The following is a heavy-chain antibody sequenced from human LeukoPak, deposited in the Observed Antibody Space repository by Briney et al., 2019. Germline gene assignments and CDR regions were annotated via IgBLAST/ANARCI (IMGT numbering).Heavy chain of an antibody. CDR2: IYYSGST. CDR1: GGSISSGDYY. J-gene: IGHJ5*02. D-gene: IGHD3-22*01. CDR3: AREGKVAYGVITMSANWFDP. V-gene: IGHV4-30-4*08. Sequence: PSETLSLTCTVSGGSISSGDYYWSWIRQPPGKGLEWIGYIYYSGSTYYNPSLKSRVTISVDTSKNQFSLKLSSVTAADTAMYYCAREGKVAYGVITMSANWFDPWGQGTLVTVSS.